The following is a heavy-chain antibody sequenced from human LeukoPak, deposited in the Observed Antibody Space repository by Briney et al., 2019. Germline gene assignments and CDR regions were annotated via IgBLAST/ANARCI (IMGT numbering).Heavy chain of an antibody. D-gene: IGHD3-22*01. CDR2: IYSGGST. J-gene: IGHJ4*02. Sequence: PGGSLRLSCAASGFTVSSNYMSWVRQAPGKGLEWVSVIYSGGSTYYADSVKGRFTISRDNSKNTLFLQMNSLRAEDTALYYCAKASGYYDSSPFDYWGQGTLVTVSS. V-gene: IGHV3-66*01. CDR3: AKASGYYDSSPFDY. CDR1: GFTVSSNY.